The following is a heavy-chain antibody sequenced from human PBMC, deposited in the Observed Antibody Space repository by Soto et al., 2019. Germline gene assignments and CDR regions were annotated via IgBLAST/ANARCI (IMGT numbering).Heavy chain of an antibody. D-gene: IGHD6-13*01. CDR1: GGTFSSYA. CDR3: ARDRYQAAADGTASFDY. J-gene: IGHJ4*02. Sequence: ASVKVSCKASGGTFSSYAISWVRQAPGQGLEWMGGIIPIFGTANYAQKFQGRVTITADESTSTAYMELSSLRSEDTAVYYCARDRYQAAADGTASFDYWGQGTLVTVSP. CDR2: IIPIFGTA. V-gene: IGHV1-69*13.